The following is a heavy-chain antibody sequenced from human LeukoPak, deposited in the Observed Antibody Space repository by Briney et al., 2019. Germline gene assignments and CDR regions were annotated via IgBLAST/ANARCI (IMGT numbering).Heavy chain of an antibody. J-gene: IGHJ4*02. V-gene: IGHV3-64*02. CDR2: IGGSGGST. CDR1: GFTFSSYA. CDR3: ARNRGSGTYYHDY. Sequence: GGSLRLSCAASGFTFSSYAMSWVRQAPGKGLEWASAIGGSGGSTYYADSVKDRFTISRDNSKNTLYLQMGSLRAEDMAVYYCARNRGSGTYYHDYWGQGTLVTVSS. D-gene: IGHD3-10*01.